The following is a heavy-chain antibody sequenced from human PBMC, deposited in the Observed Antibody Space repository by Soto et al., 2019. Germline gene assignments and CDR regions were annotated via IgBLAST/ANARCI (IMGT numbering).Heavy chain of an antibody. D-gene: IGHD6-13*01. J-gene: IGHJ4*02. CDR1: GFTFSSYG. CDR2: ISYDGSNK. Sequence: QVQLVESGGGVVQPGRSLRLSCAASGFTFSSYGMHWVRQAPGKGLEWVAVISYDGSNKYYADSVKGRFTISRDNSKNKLYLQMNSLRAEDTAVYCAKDHRQQLVPDDYWGQGTLVTVSS. CDR3: AKDHRQQLVPDDY. V-gene: IGHV3-30*18.